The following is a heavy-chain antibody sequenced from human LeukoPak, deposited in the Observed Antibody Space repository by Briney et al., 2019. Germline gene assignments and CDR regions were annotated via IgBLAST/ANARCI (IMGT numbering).Heavy chain of an antibody. CDR3: ARQREMFGIQLWSSTDYYYYGMDV. CDR1: GGSISEGNHF. Sequence: SETLSLTCTVSGGSISEGNHFWTWIRQPAGKGLEWIGYIYYSGSTNYNPSLKSRVTISVDTSKNQFSLKLSSVTAADTAVYYCARQREMFGIQLWSSTDYYYYGMDVWGQGTTVTVSS. J-gene: IGHJ6*02. CDR2: IYYSGST. D-gene: IGHD5-18*01. V-gene: IGHV4-61*10.